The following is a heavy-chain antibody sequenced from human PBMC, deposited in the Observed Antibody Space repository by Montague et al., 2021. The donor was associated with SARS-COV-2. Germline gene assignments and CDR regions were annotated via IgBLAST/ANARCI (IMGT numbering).Heavy chain of an antibody. CDR2: MNGSGIST. Sequence: SLRLSCAASGFTFRNVAMTWVRQAPGQGLEWVSTMNGSGISTYYADSVKGRFTISRDNSKNTLYLQMNSLRAEDTAVYYCARGRQHINMVVVVVTGGEYYFDFWGQGTLVAVSS. J-gene: IGHJ4*02. D-gene: IGHD3-22*01. CDR3: ARGRQHINMVVVVVTGGEYYFDF. V-gene: IGHV3-23*01. CDR1: GFTFRNVA.